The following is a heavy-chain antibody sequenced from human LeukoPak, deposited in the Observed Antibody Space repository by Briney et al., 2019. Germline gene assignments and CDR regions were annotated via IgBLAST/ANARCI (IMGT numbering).Heavy chain of an antibody. CDR2: IYYSGST. CDR1: GGSISSYY. CDR3: ARDPAVAGSNWFDP. Sequence: PSETLSLTCTVSGGSISSYYWSWIRQPPGKGLEWIGYIYYSGSTNYNPSLKSRVTISVYTSKNQFSLKLSSVTAADTAVYYCARDPAVAGSNWFDPWGQGTLVTVS. D-gene: IGHD6-19*01. J-gene: IGHJ5*02. V-gene: IGHV4-59*01.